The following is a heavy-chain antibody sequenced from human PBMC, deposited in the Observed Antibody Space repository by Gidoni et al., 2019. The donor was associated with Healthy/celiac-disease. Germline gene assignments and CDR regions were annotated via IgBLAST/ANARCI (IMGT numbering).Heavy chain of an antibody. J-gene: IGHJ6*04. CDR3: ARASCKGLWFGHNGMDV. CDR1: EGTLGSYA. Sequence: VQLLQSGAEVKQPGSSVEVSCTAAEGTLGSYAITWVRQAPGQGLEWMVGIIPIFGTANSAQKFQGRVTITEDESTSTAYMERSSLRPEDTAVYYCARASCKGLWFGHNGMDVWGKGTTVTVSS. V-gene: IGHV1-69*01. D-gene: IGHD3-10*01. CDR2: IIPIFGTA.